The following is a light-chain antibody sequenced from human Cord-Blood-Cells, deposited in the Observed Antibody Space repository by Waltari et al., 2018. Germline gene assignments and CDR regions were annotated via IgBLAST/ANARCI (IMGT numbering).Light chain of an antibody. CDR1: SRDVGGYNY. V-gene: IGLV2-14*01. CDR3: SSYTSSSTPVV. J-gene: IGLJ2*01. CDR2: DVS. Sequence: QSALTQPASVSGSPGQSIPISCTGTSRDVGGYNYVSWYQQHPGKAPKLRIYDVSNRPSGVSNRSAGAKSGNTASLTFSGFQAKDEADYYCSSYTSSSTPVVFGGGTKLTVL.